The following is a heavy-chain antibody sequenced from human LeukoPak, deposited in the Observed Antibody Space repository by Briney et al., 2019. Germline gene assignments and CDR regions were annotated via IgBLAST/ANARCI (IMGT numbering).Heavy chain of an antibody. Sequence: GGSLRLSCAASGFTFSSYGMHWVRQAPGKGLEWVAVISYDGSNKYYADSVKGRFTISRDNSKNTLYLQMNRLRAEDTAVYYCAKENYDYVWGSYRKNFHFDYWGQGTLVTVSS. V-gene: IGHV3-30*18. CDR3: AKENYDYVWGSYRKNFHFDY. D-gene: IGHD3-16*02. CDR2: ISYDGSNK. CDR1: GFTFSSYG. J-gene: IGHJ4*02.